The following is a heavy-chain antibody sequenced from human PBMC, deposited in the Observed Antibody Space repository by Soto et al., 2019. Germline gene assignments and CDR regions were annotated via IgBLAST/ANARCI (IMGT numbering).Heavy chain of an antibody. CDR2: INHSGST. Sequence: PSETLSLTCAVYGGSFSGYYWSWIRQPPGKGLEWIGEINHSGSTNYNPSLKSRVTISVDTSKNQFSLKLSSVTAADTAVYYCARGSSGYYYRSAVGIDYWGQGTLVTVSS. D-gene: IGHD3-22*01. CDR3: ARGSSGYYYRSAVGIDY. CDR1: GGSFSGYY. V-gene: IGHV4-34*01. J-gene: IGHJ4*02.